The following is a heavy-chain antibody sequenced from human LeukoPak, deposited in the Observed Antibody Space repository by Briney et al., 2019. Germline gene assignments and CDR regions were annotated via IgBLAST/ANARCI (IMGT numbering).Heavy chain of an antibody. Sequence: ASVKVSCKASGYTFTSYGISWVRQAPGQGLEWMGWISAYNGNTNYAQKLQGRVTMTTDTSTSTAYMELRSLRSDDTAVYYCARESRYSSGWYWEDWLDPWGQGTLVTVSS. CDR3: ARESRYSSGWYWEDWLDP. V-gene: IGHV1-18*01. J-gene: IGHJ5*02. CDR2: ISAYNGNT. CDR1: GYTFTSYG. D-gene: IGHD6-19*01.